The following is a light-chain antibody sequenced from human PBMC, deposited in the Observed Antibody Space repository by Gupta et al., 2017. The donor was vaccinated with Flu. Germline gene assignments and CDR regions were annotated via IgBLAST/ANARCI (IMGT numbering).Light chain of an antibody. CDR3: QQRDSTRWT. J-gene: IGKJ1*01. CDR1: QSISSY. V-gene: IGKV1-39*01. Sequence: DIQMTQSPSSLSASVGDRVTITCRASQSISSYLNWYQQKPGKAHKLLIYASSSLQSGVPSRFSGSGSGTEFTLTISSLQPEDFATYYCQQRDSTRWTFGQGTKVESK. CDR2: ASS.